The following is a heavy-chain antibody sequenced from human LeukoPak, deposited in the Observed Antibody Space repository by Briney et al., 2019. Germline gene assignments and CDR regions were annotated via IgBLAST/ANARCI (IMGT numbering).Heavy chain of an antibody. Sequence: SETLSLTCTVSGGSISSYYWSWIRQPPGKGLEWIGYIYYSGSTYYNPSLKSRVTISVDTSKNQFSLKLSSVTAADTAVYYCARVLSPYYYDSSGYYSIDYWGQGTLVTVSS. V-gene: IGHV4-30-4*08. J-gene: IGHJ4*02. CDR1: GGSISSYY. D-gene: IGHD3-22*01. CDR3: ARVLSPYYYDSSGYYSIDY. CDR2: IYYSGST.